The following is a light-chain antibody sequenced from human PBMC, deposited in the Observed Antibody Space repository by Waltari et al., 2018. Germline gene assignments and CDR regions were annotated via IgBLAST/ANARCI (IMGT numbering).Light chain of an antibody. V-gene: IGLV1-44*01. CDR3: AAWDNTLSGPS. J-gene: IGLJ3*02. CDR1: SSNIGSNT. CDR2: RNN. Sequence: QSVVTQPPSASGTPGQRVTISCSGRSSNIGSNTVNWYQQFTGRAPKLLIYRNNQRPSGVPDRFSGSKSGTSASLAISGLQSEDEADYYCAAWDNTLSGPSFGGGTKVTVL.